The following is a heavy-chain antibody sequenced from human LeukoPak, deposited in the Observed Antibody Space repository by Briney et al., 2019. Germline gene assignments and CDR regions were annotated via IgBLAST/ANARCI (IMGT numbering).Heavy chain of an antibody. V-gene: IGHV1-2*02. CDR3: ARDLGYCSSTSCYGSYYYGMDV. CDR2: INPNSGGT. D-gene: IGHD2-2*01. CDR1: GYTFTSYD. J-gene: IGHJ6*02. Sequence: ASVKVSCKASGYTFTSYDINWVRQATGQGLEWMGWINPNSGGTNYAQKFQGRVTMTRDTSISTAYMELSRLRSDDTAVYYCARDLGYCSSTSCYGSYYYGMDVWGQGTTVTVSS.